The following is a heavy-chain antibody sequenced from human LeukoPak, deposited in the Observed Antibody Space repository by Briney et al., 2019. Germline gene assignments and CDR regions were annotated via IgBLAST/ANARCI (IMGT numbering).Heavy chain of an antibody. Sequence: GGSLRLSCAASGFTFGNSWVHWVRQAPGEGLVWVSLINADGSTTTYADSVKGRFTISRDNARNTLSLQMNSLTIEDTAVYYCVVVVEPPDSDGFDVWGQGTMITVSS. V-gene: IGHV3-74*01. CDR3: VVVVEPPDSDGFDV. D-gene: IGHD1-14*01. J-gene: IGHJ3*01. CDR2: INADGSTT. CDR1: GFTFGNSW.